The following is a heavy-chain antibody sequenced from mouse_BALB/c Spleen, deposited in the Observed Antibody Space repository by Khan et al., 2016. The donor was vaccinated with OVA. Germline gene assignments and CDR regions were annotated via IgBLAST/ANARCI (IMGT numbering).Heavy chain of an antibody. CDR2: INPTSDYT. CDR3: ARDGYAWFPY. CDR1: GYTFAYYT. J-gene: IGHJ3*01. D-gene: IGHD2-2*01. V-gene: IGHV1-4*01. Sequence: QVRLQQSGAELARPGASVKMSCKASGYTFAYYTMHWIKQRPGLGLEWIGSINPTSDYTNYNQKFKDKATLTADKSSSTAYMQLSSLTSEDSAVYYCARDGYAWFPYWGQGTLVTVSA.